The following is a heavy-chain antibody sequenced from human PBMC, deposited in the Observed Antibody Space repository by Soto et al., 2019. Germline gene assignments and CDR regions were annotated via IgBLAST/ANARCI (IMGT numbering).Heavy chain of an antibody. D-gene: IGHD3-16*01. Sequence: GGSLRLSCAASGFTFSDYYSTWIRQAPGKGLEWVSYISFSGSTIYYADSVKGRFTISRDNAKNSLYLQMNNLRPEDTAVYYCAGGDSGSFDSWGQGTLVTVSS. J-gene: IGHJ4*02. CDR1: GFTFSDYY. CDR3: AGGDSGSFDS. V-gene: IGHV3-11*01. CDR2: ISFSGSTI.